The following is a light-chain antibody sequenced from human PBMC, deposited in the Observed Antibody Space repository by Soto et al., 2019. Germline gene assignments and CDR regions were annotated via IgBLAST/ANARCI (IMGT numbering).Light chain of an antibody. Sequence: EMVMTQSPDTLSVSPGEGATLSCRASQSVGSNLAWYQQKPGQAPRLLIYDTSTRATGIPVRFSGSGFGTEFTLTISSLQSEDFAVYFCHQYNNWPRTFGQGTKVDIK. CDR3: HQYNNWPRT. CDR2: DTS. CDR1: QSVGSN. J-gene: IGKJ1*01. V-gene: IGKV3D-15*01.